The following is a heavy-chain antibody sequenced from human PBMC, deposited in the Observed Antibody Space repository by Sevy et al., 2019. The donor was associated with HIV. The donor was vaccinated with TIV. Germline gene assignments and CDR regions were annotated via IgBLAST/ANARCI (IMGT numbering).Heavy chain of an antibody. D-gene: IGHD2-2*01. CDR3: AKDWALDIVIVPSGMPAN. V-gene: IGHV3-30*18. CDR2: ISYDGSKR. J-gene: IGHJ4*02. Sequence: GGSLRLSCAASGFSFTTYGMHWVRQAPGKGLEWVAVISYDGSKRYYSDSVKGRFTISRDNSKNTLYLQMNSLRAEDTAAYYCAKDWALDIVIVPSGMPANWGQGTLVTVSS. CDR1: GFSFTTYG.